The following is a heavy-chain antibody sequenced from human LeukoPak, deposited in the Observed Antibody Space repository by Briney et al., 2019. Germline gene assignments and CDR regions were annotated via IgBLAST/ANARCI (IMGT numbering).Heavy chain of an antibody. CDR1: GYSISSGYY. D-gene: IGHD6-13*01. Sequence: PSETLSLTCAVSGYSISSGYYWGCIRQPPGKGLEWIGSIYHSGSTYYNPSLKSRVTISVDTSKNQFSLKPRSVTAANTAVYYCARVVSSSWYGNWFDPWGQGTLVTVSS. CDR3: ARVVSSSWYGNWFDP. J-gene: IGHJ5*02. V-gene: IGHV4-38-2*01. CDR2: IYHSGST.